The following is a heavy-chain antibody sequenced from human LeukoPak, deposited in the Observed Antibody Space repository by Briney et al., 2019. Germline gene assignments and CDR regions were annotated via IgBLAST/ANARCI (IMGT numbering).Heavy chain of an antibody. CDR1: GVSISSNLW. V-gene: IGHV4-4*02. CDR2: IHHSGSI. CDR3: ARGGDRSFDY. J-gene: IGHJ4*02. Sequence: SETLSLTCAVSGVSISSNLWWTWLRQPPGKGLEWIAEIHHSGSINYNPSLKSRVTISVDKAKNQFSLNLNSVTAADTAVYYCARGGDRSFDYWGQGTLVTVSS. D-gene: IGHD3-10*01.